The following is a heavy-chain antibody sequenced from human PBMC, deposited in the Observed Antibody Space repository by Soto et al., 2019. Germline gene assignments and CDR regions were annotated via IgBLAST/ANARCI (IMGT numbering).Heavy chain of an antibody. J-gene: IGHJ4*02. Sequence: QVQLVQSGAEVKKPGASVKVSCKASGYTFTSYDINWVRQATGQGLEWMGWMNPNSGNTGYAQKFQGRVTMTRNTSGRTAYMGTSSLRSEDTAVYYCAREHSSSWRFASWGQGTLGSVSS. CDR2: MNPNSGNT. D-gene: IGHD6-13*01. CDR3: AREHSSSWRFAS. V-gene: IGHV1-8*01. CDR1: GYTFTSYD.